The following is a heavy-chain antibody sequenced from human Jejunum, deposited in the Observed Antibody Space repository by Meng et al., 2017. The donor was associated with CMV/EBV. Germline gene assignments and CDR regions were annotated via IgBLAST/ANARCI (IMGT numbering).Heavy chain of an antibody. D-gene: IGHD6-19*01. CDR3: ANWGVTVAGSHTY. V-gene: IGHV3-23*01. CDR1: GFSFTSFS. J-gene: IGHJ4*02. CDR2: VSGVGHRT. Sequence: SGFSFTSFSMGWVRQAPGKGLEWVSSVSGVGHRTHYADSVTGRFTISRDNLKDTLFLQMDSLRAEDTAVYYCANWGVTVAGSHTYWGQGTLVTVSS.